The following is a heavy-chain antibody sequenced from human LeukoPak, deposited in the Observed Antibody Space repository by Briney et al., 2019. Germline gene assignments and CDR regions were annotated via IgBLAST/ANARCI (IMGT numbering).Heavy chain of an antibody. V-gene: IGHV3-21*01. CDR3: AREMRVVPVNYFDY. CDR1: GFTFSSYS. Sequence: PGGSLRLSCAASGFTFSSYSMNWVRQAPGKGLEWVSSISSSSSYIYYADSVKGRFTISRDNAKNSLYLQVNSLRAEDTAVYYCAREMRVVPVNYFDYWGQGTLVTVSS. J-gene: IGHJ4*02. CDR2: ISSSSSYI. D-gene: IGHD2-2*01.